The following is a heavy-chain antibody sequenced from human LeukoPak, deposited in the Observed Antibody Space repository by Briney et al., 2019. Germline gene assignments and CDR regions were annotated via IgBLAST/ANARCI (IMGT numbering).Heavy chain of an antibody. Sequence: GGSLRLSCAASGFTFNSRHMNWVRQAPGKGLEWVSYINGDSSAIYHADSVKGRFTMSRDNAKNSVFLQMNSLRDEDTAVYYCARDRPNWGIDYWGQGTLVTVSS. CDR3: ARDRPNWGIDY. D-gene: IGHD7-27*01. V-gene: IGHV3-48*02. CDR1: GFTFNSRH. CDR2: INGDSSAI. J-gene: IGHJ4*02.